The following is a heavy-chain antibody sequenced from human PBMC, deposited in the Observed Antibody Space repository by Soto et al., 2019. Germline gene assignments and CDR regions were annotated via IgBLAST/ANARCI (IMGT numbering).Heavy chain of an antibody. CDR1: GFTFSSYA. D-gene: IGHD6-19*01. CDR2: ISGSGGST. CDR3: ASKQWLKRYRQYYFDY. Sequence: GGSLRLSCAASGFTFSSYAMSWVRQAPGKGLEWVSAISGSGGSTYYADSVKGRFTISRDNSKNTLYLQMNSLRAEDTAVYYSASKQWLKRYRQYYFDYWGQGTLVTVSS. V-gene: IGHV3-23*01. J-gene: IGHJ4*02.